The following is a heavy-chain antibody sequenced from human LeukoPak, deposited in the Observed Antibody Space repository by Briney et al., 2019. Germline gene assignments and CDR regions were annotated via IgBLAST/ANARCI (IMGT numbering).Heavy chain of an antibody. V-gene: IGHV3-23*01. CDR3: AKDLQWLAHCYYYGMDV. D-gene: IGHD6-19*01. J-gene: IGHJ6*02. Sequence: PGGSLRLSCAASGFTFSSYAMSWVRQAPGKGLEWVSAISGSGGSTYYADSVKGRFTISRDNSKNTLYLQMNSLRAEDTAVYYCAKDLQWLAHCYYYGMDVWGQGTTVTVSS. CDR1: GFTFSSYA. CDR2: ISGSGGST.